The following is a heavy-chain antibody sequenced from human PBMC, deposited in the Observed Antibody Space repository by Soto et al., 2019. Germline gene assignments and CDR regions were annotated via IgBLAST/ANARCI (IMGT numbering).Heavy chain of an antibody. V-gene: IGHV3-30-3*01. Sequence: GGSLRLSCAASGFTFSSYAMHWVRQAPGKGLEWVAVISYDGSNKYYADSVKGRFTISRDNSKNTLYLQMNSLRAEDTAVYYCARDQHLGDFYFDQWGQGTLVTVSS. D-gene: IGHD2-21*02. J-gene: IGHJ4*02. CDR1: GFTFSSYA. CDR2: ISYDGSNK. CDR3: ARDQHLGDFYFDQ.